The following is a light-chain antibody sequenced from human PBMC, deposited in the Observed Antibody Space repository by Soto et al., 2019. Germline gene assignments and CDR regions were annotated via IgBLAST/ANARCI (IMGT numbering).Light chain of an antibody. Sequence: EIVLTQSPGTLSLSPGERATLSCRASQSVSSSYLAWYQQKPGQAPRLLIYGASSRATGIPDRFSGSGSGTDFTLTISRLEPEDFAVYYCQQYGTKTTFGGGTKVEIK. J-gene: IGKJ4*01. CDR2: GAS. CDR3: QQYGTKTT. V-gene: IGKV3-20*01. CDR1: QSVSSSY.